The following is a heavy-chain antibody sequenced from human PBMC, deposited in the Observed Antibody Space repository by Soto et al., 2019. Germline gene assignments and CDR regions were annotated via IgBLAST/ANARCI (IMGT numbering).Heavy chain of an antibody. Sequence: PSETLSLTCAVSGGSISSSNWWSWVRQPPGKGLEWIGEIYHSGSTNYNPSLKSRVTISVDKSKNQFSLKLSSVTAADTAVYYCARDLGGSGSPPGLHYGMDVWGQGTTVTVSS. J-gene: IGHJ6*02. CDR3: ARDLGGSGSPPGLHYGMDV. D-gene: IGHD3-10*01. V-gene: IGHV4-4*02. CDR2: IYHSGST. CDR1: GGSISSSNW.